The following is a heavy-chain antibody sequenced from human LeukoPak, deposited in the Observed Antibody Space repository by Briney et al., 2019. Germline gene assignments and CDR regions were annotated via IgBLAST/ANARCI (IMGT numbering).Heavy chain of an antibody. D-gene: IGHD3-22*01. CDR3: AKGYYDSSGYYVIGAFDI. Sequence: PGGGLRLSCAASGFTFSSYAISWVRQAPGKGLEWVSALSGSGGSTYYAESVKGRFTISRDSSKKTLYLQMNSLRAEDTAVYYCAKGYYDSSGYYVIGAFDIWGQGTMVTVSS. V-gene: IGHV3-23*01. CDR2: LSGSGGST. CDR1: GFTFSSYA. J-gene: IGHJ3*02.